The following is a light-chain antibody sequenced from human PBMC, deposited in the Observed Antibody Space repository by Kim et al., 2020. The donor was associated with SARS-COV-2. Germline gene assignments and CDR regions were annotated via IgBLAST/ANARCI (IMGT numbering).Light chain of an antibody. CDR2: DAS. Sequence: SPGERANCLGRASQCISSYLAWYKQKPGQAPRLLIYDASNKATGIPARFSGSGSGTDFTLTISSLGPEDFAVYYCQQRSNWPPITFGQGTRLEIK. CDR3: QQRSNWPPIT. V-gene: IGKV3-11*01. J-gene: IGKJ5*01. CDR1: QCISSY.